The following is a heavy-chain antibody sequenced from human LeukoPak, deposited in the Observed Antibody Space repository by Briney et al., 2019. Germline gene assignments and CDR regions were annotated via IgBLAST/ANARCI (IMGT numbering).Heavy chain of an antibody. CDR3: ARGGIVIAAAPPDSDP. CDR1: GFTFSSYA. V-gene: IGHV3-64*01. D-gene: IGHD6-13*01. J-gene: IGHJ5*02. CDR2: ISSNGGST. Sequence: AGSLRLSCAASGFTFSSYAMHWVRQAPGKGLEYVSAISSNGGSTYYANSVKGRFTISRDNSKNTLYLQMGSLRAEDLAVYYCARGGIVIAAAPPDSDPWGQGTLVTVSS.